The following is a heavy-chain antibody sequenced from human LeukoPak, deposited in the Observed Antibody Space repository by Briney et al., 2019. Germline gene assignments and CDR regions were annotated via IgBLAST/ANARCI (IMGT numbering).Heavy chain of an antibody. CDR1: GFAFSVYA. CDR2: IKSKTDGGTT. CDR3: TTGRGGYTE. V-gene: IGHV3-15*01. J-gene: IGHJ4*02. D-gene: IGHD5-24*01. Sequence: GGSLRLSCTASGFAFSVYAMSWLRQAPGKGLEWVGRIKSKTDGGTTDYAAPVKGRFTISRDDSKNTLYLQMNSLKTGDTAVYYCTTGRGGYTEWGQGTLVTVSS.